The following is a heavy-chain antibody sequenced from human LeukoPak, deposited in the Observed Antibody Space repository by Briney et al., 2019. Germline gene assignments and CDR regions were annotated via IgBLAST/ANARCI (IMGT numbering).Heavy chain of an antibody. CDR3: ARVWKTGAVGYYYGMDV. CDR1: GFTFTSYY. D-gene: IGHD7-27*01. J-gene: IGHJ6*02. Sequence: PGRSLRLSCAASGFTFTSYYMHWVRQAPGQGLEWMGIINPSGGSTSYAQKFQGRVTMTRDTSTSTVYMELSSLRSEDTAVYYCARVWKTGAVGYYYGMDVWGQGTTVTVSS. CDR2: INPSGGST. V-gene: IGHV1-46*01.